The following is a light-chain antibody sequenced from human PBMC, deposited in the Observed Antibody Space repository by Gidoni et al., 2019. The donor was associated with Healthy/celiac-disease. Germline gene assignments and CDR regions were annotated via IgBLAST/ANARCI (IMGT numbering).Light chain of an antibody. CDR2: WAS. Sequence: DIVMTQSPDSLAVSLGERATINCKSSQSVLYSSNNKNYLAWYQQKPGQPPKLLIYWASTRESGVPDRCSGSGSGTDFTLTISSLQAEDVAVYYCQQYYSTPITFGHGTKVDIK. J-gene: IGKJ3*01. CDR3: QQYYSTPIT. V-gene: IGKV4-1*01. CDR1: QSVLYSSNNKNY.